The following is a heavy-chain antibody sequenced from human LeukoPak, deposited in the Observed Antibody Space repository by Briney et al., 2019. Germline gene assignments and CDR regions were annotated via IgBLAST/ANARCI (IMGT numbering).Heavy chain of an antibody. Sequence: ASVNVSCKASGYTFTSYGISWVRQAPGQGLEWMGWISAYNGNTNYAQKLQGRVTMTTDTSTSTAYMELRSLRSDDTAVYYCARDIAGYSSGWYWPSQMAQRRVFDYWGQGTLVTVSS. CDR3: ARDIAGYSSGWYWPSQMAQRRVFDY. CDR2: ISAYNGNT. J-gene: IGHJ4*02. CDR1: GYTFTSYG. V-gene: IGHV1-18*01. D-gene: IGHD6-19*01.